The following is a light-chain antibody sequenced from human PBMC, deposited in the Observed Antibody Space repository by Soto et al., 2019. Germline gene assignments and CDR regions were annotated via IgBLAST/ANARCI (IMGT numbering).Light chain of an antibody. CDR2: GAS. J-gene: IGKJ4*01. CDR3: QQYGSSPLT. V-gene: IGKV3-20*01. Sequence: EIVLTQSPGTLSLSPGERATLSCRASQSVSAGHLAWYQQKPGQAPRLLIYGASSRATGIPDRFSGSGSGTDFTLTISRLEPEDSAVYFCQQYGSSPLTFGGGTKVEIK. CDR1: QSVSAGH.